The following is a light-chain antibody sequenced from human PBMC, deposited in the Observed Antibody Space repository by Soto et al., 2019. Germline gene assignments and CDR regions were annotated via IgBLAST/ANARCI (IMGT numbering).Light chain of an antibody. CDR2: AAS. CDR3: QQYYSTPRT. V-gene: IGKV1-39*01. CDR1: QSISSN. Sequence: DIQMTQPPSSLSASLGDRLTITCRASQSISSNLNWYQQKPGKAPKLLIYAASSLPTGVPARFSGSGSGTDFTLTISSLQPEDFAIYYCQQYYSTPRTFGQGTKVDIK. J-gene: IGKJ1*01.